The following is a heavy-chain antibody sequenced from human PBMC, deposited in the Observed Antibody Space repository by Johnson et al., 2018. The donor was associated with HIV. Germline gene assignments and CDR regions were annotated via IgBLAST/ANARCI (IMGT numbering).Heavy chain of an antibody. V-gene: IGHV3-30*04. Sequence: VQLVESGGGVVQPGRSLRLSCAASGFTFSSYAMHWVRQAPGKGLEWVAVISYDGSNKYYADSVKGRFTISRDNSKNTLYLQMNSLRAEDTAVYYCAKEDGYSYGSDAFDIWGQGTMVTVSS. CDR2: ISYDGSNK. J-gene: IGHJ3*02. D-gene: IGHD5-18*01. CDR3: AKEDGYSYGSDAFDI. CDR1: GFTFSSYA.